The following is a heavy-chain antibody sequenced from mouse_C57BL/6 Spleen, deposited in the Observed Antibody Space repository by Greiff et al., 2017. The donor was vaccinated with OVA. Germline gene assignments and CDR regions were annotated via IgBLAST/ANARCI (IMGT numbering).Heavy chain of an antibody. CDR2: INPSNGGT. Sequence: QVQLKQPGPELVKPGASVKLSCKAPGYTFTSYWMHWVKQRPGQGLEWIGNINPSNGGTNYNEKFKSKATLTVDKSSSTAYMQLSSLTSEDSAVYYCARDYGSSYFDYWGKGTTLTVSS. J-gene: IGHJ2*01. CDR3: ARDYGSSYFDY. CDR1: GYTFTSYW. V-gene: IGHV1-53*01. D-gene: IGHD1-1*01.